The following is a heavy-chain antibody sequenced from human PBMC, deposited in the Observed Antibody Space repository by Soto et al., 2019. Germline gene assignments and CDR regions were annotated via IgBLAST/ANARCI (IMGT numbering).Heavy chain of an antibody. CDR2: IYYSGST. CDR3: ARDWVVAEYNWFDP. CDR1: GGSISSGGYY. V-gene: IGHV4-31*03. D-gene: IGHD2-15*01. J-gene: IGHJ5*02. Sequence: NPSETLSLTCTVSGGSISSGGYYWSWIRQHPGKGLEWIGYIYYSGSTYYNPSLKSRVTISVDTSKNQFSLKLSSVAAADTAVYYCARDWVVAEYNWFDPWGQGTLVTVSS.